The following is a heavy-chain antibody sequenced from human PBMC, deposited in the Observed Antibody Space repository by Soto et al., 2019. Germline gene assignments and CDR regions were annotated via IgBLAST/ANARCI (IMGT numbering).Heavy chain of an antibody. CDR3: YFDN. CDR1: GITSTIYA. D-gene: IGHD3-16*01. Sequence: ASVKVSCKASGITSTIYAIHWVRQVPGQGLEWMGWINTGNGNTRYSQRFLGRVSLTMTNMDPVDTGTYFCARIGFVWGTVAYFDNWGQETLVTVSS. CDR2: INTGNGNT. J-gene: IGHJ4*02. V-gene: IGHV1-3*04.